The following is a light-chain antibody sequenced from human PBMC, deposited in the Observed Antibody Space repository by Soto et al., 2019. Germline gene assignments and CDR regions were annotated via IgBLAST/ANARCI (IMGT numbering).Light chain of an antibody. J-gene: IGKJ5*01. CDR2: DVS. Sequence: DIQMTQSPPSLSVTVGDRVTIPCQASQDISNYLHWFQQKPGKAPQLLIFDVSNLQTGVHSRFSGGGSGTDFALTIRSLEPEDIATYYCQQYDSLPLTFGQGTRLEIK. CDR3: QQYDSLPLT. CDR1: QDISNY. V-gene: IGKV1-33*01.